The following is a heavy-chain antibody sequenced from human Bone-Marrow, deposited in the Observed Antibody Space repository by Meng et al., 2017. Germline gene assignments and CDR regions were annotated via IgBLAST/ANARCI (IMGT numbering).Heavy chain of an antibody. CDR1: GGSISSSSYY. CDR3: AGTMRRYYYGSGSSYYFDY. V-gene: IGHV4-39*07. CDR2: IYYSGST. Sequence: SETLSLTCTVSGGSISSSSYYWGWIRQPPGKGLEWIGSIYYSGSTYYNPSLKSRVTISVDTSKNQFSLKLSSVTAADTAVYYCAGTMRRYYYGSGSSYYFDYWGQGTLVTGSS. J-gene: IGHJ4*02. D-gene: IGHD3-10*01.